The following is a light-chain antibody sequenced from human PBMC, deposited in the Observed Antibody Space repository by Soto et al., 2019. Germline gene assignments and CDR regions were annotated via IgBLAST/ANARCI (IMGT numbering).Light chain of an antibody. Sequence: EIVLTQSPGTLSLSPGERATLSCRASESVSDNYLAWYQQRSGQAPRLVIYGASSRASAVPDRFSGSGSGADFTLTFRRLEPEDFAVYYCQQYGCSPLTFGGGTKVEIK. CDR2: GAS. J-gene: IGKJ4*01. CDR1: ESVSDNY. CDR3: QQYGCSPLT. V-gene: IGKV3-20*01.